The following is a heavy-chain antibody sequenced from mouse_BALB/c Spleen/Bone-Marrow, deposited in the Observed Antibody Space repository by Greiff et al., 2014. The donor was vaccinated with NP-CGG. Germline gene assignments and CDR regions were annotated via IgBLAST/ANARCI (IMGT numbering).Heavy chain of an antibody. CDR1: GFTFSSYG. CDR3: ARHQRYYAMDY. CDR2: ISSGGSNT. V-gene: IGHV5-6*01. Sequence: LVESGGDLVKPGGSLKLSCAASGFTFSSYGMSWGRQTPDKRLEWVATISSGGSNTYYPDSVKGRFTISRDNAKNTLYLQMSSLKSEDTAMYYCARHQRYYAMDYWGQGTSVTVSS. J-gene: IGHJ4*01.